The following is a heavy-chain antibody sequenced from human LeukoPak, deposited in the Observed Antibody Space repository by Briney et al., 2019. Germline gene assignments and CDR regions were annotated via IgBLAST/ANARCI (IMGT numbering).Heavy chain of an antibody. Sequence: GGSLRLSRAASGFIFISYGMHWVRQAPGKGLEWVAFIRSDGSTKFYADSVKGRFTISRDNSKNTLYLQINSPRGEDTAVYYCAKDEVTSTSQQQLAWYFDYWGQGTLVTVSS. CDR2: IRSDGSTK. V-gene: IGHV3-30*02. CDR1: GFIFISYG. J-gene: IGHJ4*02. CDR3: AKDEVTSTSQQQLAWYFDY. D-gene: IGHD6-13*01.